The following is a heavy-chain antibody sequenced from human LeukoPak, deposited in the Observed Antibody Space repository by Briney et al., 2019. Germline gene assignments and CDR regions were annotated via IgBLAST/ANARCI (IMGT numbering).Heavy chain of an antibody. J-gene: IGHJ3*02. CDR3: AFARRNHDAFDI. CDR2: IVVGSGNT. V-gene: IGHV1-58*02. D-gene: IGHD6-6*01. CDR1: GFTFTSSA. Sequence: ASVKVSGKASGFTFTSSAMQWVRQARGQRLEWIGWIVVGSGNTNYAQKFQERVTITRDMSTSTAYMELSSLRSEDTAVYYCAFARRNHDAFDIWGQGTMVTVSS.